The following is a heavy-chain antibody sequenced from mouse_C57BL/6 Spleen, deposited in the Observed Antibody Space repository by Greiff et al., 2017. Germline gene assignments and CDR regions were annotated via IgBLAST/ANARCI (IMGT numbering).Heavy chain of an antibody. CDR2: IDPNSGGT. J-gene: IGHJ4*01. V-gene: IGHV1-72*01. CDR1: GYTFTSYW. Sequence: QVQLQQPGAELVKPGASVKLSCTASGYTFTSYWMHWVQQRPGRGLEWIGRIDPNSGGTKYNEKFKSKATLTVDKPSSTAYMQLSSLTSEDSAVYYCARNRGGSSYYAMDYWGQGTSVTVSS. CDR3: ARNRGGSSYYAMDY. D-gene: IGHD1-1*01.